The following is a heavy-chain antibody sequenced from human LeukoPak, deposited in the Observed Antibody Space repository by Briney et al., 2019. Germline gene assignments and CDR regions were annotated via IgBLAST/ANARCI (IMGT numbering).Heavy chain of an antibody. J-gene: IGHJ4*02. CDR1: GFTFSDYY. V-gene: IGHV3-11*05. D-gene: IGHD1-26*01. CDR3: ARDRLWEVGATPYFAY. CDR2: ISSIRSDT. Sequence: GGSLRLSGAASGFTFSDYYMSWIRQAPGKGLEWVSYISSIRSDTKYADSVNGRFTISRDNDKNLLYLQMNSLRAEDTAVYYCARDRLWEVGATPYFAYWGQGTLVTVSS.